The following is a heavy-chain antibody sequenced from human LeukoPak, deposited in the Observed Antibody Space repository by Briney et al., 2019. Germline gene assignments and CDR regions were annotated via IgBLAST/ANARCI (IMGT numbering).Heavy chain of an antibody. CDR1: GFTFYNHA. J-gene: IGHJ4*02. V-gene: IGHV3-23*01. CDR3: AKGATQWELRPPFDY. CDR2: ISGSGGST. D-gene: IGHD1-26*01. Sequence: HRGSLRLSCAPPGFTFYNHAMICGRQAPGKRLEWVSAISGSGGSTYYADSVKGRFTISRDNSKNTLYLQMNSLRAEDTAVYYCAKGATQWELRPPFDYWGQGTLVTVSS.